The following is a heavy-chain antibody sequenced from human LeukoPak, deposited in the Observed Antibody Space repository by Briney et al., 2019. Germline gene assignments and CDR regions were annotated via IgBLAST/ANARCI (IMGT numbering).Heavy chain of an antibody. CDR1: GYTFTSYD. CDR3: ARALSYYDILTGYYPIWYFDL. J-gene: IGHJ2*01. D-gene: IGHD3-9*01. V-gene: IGHV1-8*01. Sequence: ASAKVSCKASGYTFTSYDINWVRQATGQGLEWMGWMNPNSGNTGYAQKFQGRVTMTRNTSISTAYMELSSLRSEDTAVYYCARALSYYDILTGYYPIWYFDLWGRGTLVTVSS. CDR2: MNPNSGNT.